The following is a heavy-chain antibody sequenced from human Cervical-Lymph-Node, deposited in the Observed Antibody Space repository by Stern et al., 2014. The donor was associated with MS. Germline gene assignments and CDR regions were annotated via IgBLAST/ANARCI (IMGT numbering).Heavy chain of an antibody. J-gene: IGHJ4*02. CDR3: AKGGSGSYLD. D-gene: IGHD1-26*01. CDR2: ISYDGRDK. V-gene: IGHV3-30*04. CDR1: GFVFRRYA. Sequence: QVQLVESGGGVVQPGRSLRLSCAASGFVFRRYALHWVRQAPGKGLEWGALISYDGRDKYYTDSVKGRFTVSRDNSNNTVDLEMNSLRLEDTAVYYCAKGGSGSYLDWGQGSLVTVSS.